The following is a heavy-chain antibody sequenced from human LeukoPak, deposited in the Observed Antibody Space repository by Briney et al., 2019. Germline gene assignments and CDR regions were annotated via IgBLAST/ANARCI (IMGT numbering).Heavy chain of an antibody. J-gene: IGHJ4*02. CDR1: GFTFSDFW. D-gene: IGHD4-17*01. CDR2: INSGGTVT. CDR3: ARDLRDYGDLDY. V-gene: IGHV3-74*01. Sequence: GGSLRLSCAASGFTFSDFWMHWVRQAPGKGLVWVSRINSGGTVTNYADSVKGRLTISRDNAKNSLYLQMNSLRAEDTAVYYCARDLRDYGDLDYWGQGTLVTVSS.